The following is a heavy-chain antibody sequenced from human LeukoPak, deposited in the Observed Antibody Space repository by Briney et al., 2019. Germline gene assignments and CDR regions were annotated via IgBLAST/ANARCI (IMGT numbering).Heavy chain of an antibody. CDR2: INPNNGDA. V-gene: IGHV1-2*02. Sequence: ASVMISCKPSGYTFTTYYIHWVRQAPGQGLEWMGWINPNNGDANYAQQFQGRVTMTRDTSISTAYMELRRLGSDDTAVYYCVRVAHYYGSGSYYGYWGQGTLVTVSS. CDR3: VRVAHYYGSGSYYGY. CDR1: GYTFTTYY. D-gene: IGHD3-10*01. J-gene: IGHJ4*02.